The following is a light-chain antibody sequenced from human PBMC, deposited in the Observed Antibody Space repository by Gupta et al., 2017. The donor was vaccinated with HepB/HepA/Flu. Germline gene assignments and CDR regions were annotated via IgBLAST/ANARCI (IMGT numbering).Light chain of an antibody. V-gene: IGKV1-39*01. J-gene: IGKJ3*01. CDR3: QQTHSQPIT. CDR2: AAS. Sequence: DIQMTQSPSSLSASVGGRVTITCRASQSIRTYLNWYQQKPGKAPKVLIYAASSLQSGVPSRFSGSGSGTDFTLTISRLQPEDFATYYCQQTHSQPITFGRGTKVDI. CDR1: QSIRTY.